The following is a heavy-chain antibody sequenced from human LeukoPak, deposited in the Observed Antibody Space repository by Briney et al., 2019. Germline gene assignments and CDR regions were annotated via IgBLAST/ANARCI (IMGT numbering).Heavy chain of an antibody. V-gene: IGHV4-59*08. CDR1: GGSISSYY. Sequence: SETLSLTCTVSGGSISSYYWSGIRQPPGKGLEWIGYIYYSGSTNYNPSLKSRVTISVDTSKNQFSLKLSSVTAADTAVYYCARRITYYYGMDVWGQGTTVTVSS. CDR2: IYYSGST. D-gene: IGHD3-10*01. CDR3: ARRITYYYGMDV. J-gene: IGHJ6*02.